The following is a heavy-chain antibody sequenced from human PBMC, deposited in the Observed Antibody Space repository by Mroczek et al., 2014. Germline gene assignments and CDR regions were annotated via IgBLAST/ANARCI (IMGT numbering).Heavy chain of an antibody. CDR3: ARDSLGPIYYYYMDV. Sequence: VQLLESGGGVVQPGRSLRLSCAASGFTFSSYGMHWVRQAPGKGLEWVAVIWYDGSNKYYADSVKGRFTISRDNSKNTLYLQMNSLRAEDTAVYYCARDSLGPIYYYYMDVWGKGTTVTVSS. CDR1: GFTFSSYG. V-gene: IGHV3-33*01. J-gene: IGHJ6*03. CDR2: IWYDGSNK.